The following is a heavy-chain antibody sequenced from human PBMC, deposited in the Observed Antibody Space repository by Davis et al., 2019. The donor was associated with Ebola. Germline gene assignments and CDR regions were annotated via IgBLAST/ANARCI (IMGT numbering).Heavy chain of an antibody. CDR3: ARALFDY. V-gene: IGHV3-23*01. CDR1: GFTFTHYA. Sequence: GGSLRLSCATSGFTFTHYAMTWYRQAPGQGLQWVASVTASGGHTFYADSVKGRFTISRDISRNAVYLQMNGLRAEDTAVYYCARALFDYWGQGTLVTVSS. CDR2: VTASGGHT. J-gene: IGHJ4*02.